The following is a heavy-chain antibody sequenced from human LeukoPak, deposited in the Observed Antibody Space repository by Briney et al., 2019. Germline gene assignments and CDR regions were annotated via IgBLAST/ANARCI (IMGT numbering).Heavy chain of an antibody. J-gene: IGHJ4*02. CDR3: ARTDSSSWYWDLDY. Sequence: GESLRLSCAASGFTFDDYGMSWVRQAPGKGLEWVSSISSSSAFIYYADSMKGRFTISRDNAKNSLYLEMNSLRAEDTAVYYCARTDSSSWYWDLDYWGQGTLVTVSS. CDR2: ISSSSAFI. D-gene: IGHD6-13*01. V-gene: IGHV3-21*01. CDR1: GFTFDDYG.